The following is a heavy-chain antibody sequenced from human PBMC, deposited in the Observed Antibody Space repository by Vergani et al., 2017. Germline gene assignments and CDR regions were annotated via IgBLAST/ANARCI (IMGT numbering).Heavy chain of an antibody. V-gene: IGHV4-61*02. CDR1: GGSISSGSYY. J-gene: IGHJ6*02. D-gene: IGHD6-13*01. CDR2: FYTGGGT. Sequence: QVQLQESGPGLVRPSQTLSLTCTVSGGSISSGSYYWSWFRQPAGKGLEWLGRFYTGGGTSYNPSLKSRVTISVDTSKNQFSLQLSSVTAADTAVYYCASDPLYSTTWPFLLLDMDVWGQGTTVTVSS. CDR3: ASDPLYSTTWPFLLLDMDV.